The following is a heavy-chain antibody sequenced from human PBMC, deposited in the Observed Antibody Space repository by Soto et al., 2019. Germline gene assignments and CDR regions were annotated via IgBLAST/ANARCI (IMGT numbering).Heavy chain of an antibody. J-gene: IGHJ4*02. V-gene: IGHV3-23*01. Sequence: GSLRLSCAASGFTFSISSMNWVRQAPGKGLEWVSAISGSGGTTYYADSVKGRFTISRDNSKNTLYLQMNSLRAEDTAVYYCAKKGSTGWYFDYWGQGTLVTVSS. D-gene: IGHD6-19*01. CDR3: AKKGSTGWYFDY. CDR2: ISGSGGTT. CDR1: GFTFSISS.